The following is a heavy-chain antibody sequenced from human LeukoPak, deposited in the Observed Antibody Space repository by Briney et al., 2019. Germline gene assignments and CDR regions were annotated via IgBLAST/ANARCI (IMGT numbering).Heavy chain of an antibody. Sequence: PGGSLRLSCAASGFTFSSYSMNWVRQAPGKGLEWVSSISSSSSYIYYADSVKGRFTISRDNAKNSLYLQMNSLRAEDTAVYYCASQVGATTDDAFDIWGQGTMVTVSS. CDR2: ISSSSSYI. CDR3: ASQVGATTDDAFDI. CDR1: GFTFSSYS. J-gene: IGHJ3*02. D-gene: IGHD1-26*01. V-gene: IGHV3-21*01.